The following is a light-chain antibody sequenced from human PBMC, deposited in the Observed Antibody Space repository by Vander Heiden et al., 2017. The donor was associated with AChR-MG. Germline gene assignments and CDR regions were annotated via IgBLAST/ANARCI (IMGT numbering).Light chain of an antibody. CDR1: QSISSY. CDR2: AAS. V-gene: IGKV1-39*01. J-gene: IGKJ1*01. Sequence: DIQMTQSPSSLSASVGDRVTITCRASQSISSYLNWYQQKPGKAPKLLIYAASSLQSGVPSRFSGSGSGTEFTLTISSLQPEDFATYYCQQSYNTLWTFGQGTKVEI. CDR3: QQSYNTLWT.